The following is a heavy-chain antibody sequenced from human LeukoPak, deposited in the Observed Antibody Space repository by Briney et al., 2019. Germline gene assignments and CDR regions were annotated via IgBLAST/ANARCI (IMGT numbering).Heavy chain of an antibody. D-gene: IGHD3-22*01. CDR1: GYTFTDYY. CDR3: ARDRSSGYYVNDAFDI. Sequence: VASVKVSCKASGYTFTDYYIHWVRQAPGQGLEWMGWISAYNGNTNYAQKLQGRVTMTTDTSTSTAYMELRSLRSDDTAVYYCARDRSSGYYVNDAFDIWGQGTMVTVSS. V-gene: IGHV1-18*04. J-gene: IGHJ3*02. CDR2: ISAYNGNT.